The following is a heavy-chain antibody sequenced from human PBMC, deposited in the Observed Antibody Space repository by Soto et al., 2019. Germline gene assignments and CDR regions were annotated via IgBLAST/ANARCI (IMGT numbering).Heavy chain of an antibody. Sequence: PSETLSLTCTFSRNFVSSVGFHCAWLRRPPVKGLEWIGYIYNGGTAYYRPSLEGRVTISVDTSKNQFSLKLSSVTAADTAVYYCARVLLSRGWTRNWFDPWGQGTLVTV. CDR3: ARVLLSRGWTRNWFDP. V-gene: IGHV4-61*08. J-gene: IGHJ5*02. CDR1: RNFVSSVGFH. CDR2: IYNGGTA. D-gene: IGHD2-15*01.